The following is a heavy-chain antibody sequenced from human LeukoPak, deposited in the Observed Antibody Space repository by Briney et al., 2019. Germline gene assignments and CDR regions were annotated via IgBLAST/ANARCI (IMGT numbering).Heavy chain of an antibody. J-gene: IGHJ4*02. CDR3: ASTGIVGATWWREEDFDY. Sequence: GGSLRLSCAASGFTFSSYALSWVRQAPGKGLEWVSNISGSGRGSTTYYADSVKGRFTISRDNSKNTLYLQMNSLRAEDTAVYYCASTGIVGATWWREEDFDYWGQGTLVTVSS. CDR1: GFTFSSYA. V-gene: IGHV3-23*01. D-gene: IGHD1-26*01. CDR2: ISGSGRGSTT.